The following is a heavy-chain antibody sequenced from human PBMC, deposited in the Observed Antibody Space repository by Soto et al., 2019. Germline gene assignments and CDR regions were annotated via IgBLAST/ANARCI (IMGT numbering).Heavy chain of an antibody. D-gene: IGHD1-26*01. CDR3: ARDLPYSGSYVDY. CDR2: ISSSSSTI. J-gene: IGHJ4*02. CDR1: GFTFSSYS. Sequence: PGGSLRLSCAASGFTFSSYSMNWVRQAPGKGLEWVSYISSSSSTIYYADSVKGRFTISRDNAKNSLYLQMNGLRAEDTAVYYCARDLPYSGSYVDYWGQGTLVTVSS. V-gene: IGHV3-48*01.